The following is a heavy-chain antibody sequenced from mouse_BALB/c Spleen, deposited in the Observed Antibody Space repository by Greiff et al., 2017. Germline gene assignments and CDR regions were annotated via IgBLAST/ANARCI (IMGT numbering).Heavy chain of an antibody. CDR1: GFTFSSYG. CDR2: ISSGGSYT. J-gene: IGHJ4*01. V-gene: IGHV5-6*01. Sequence: EVKLQESGGDLVKPGGSLKLSCAASGFTFSSYGMSWVRQTPDKRLEWVATISSGGSYTYYPDSVKGRFTISRDNAKNTLYLQMSSLKSEDTAMYYCARQGGLLPLDYWGQGTSVTVSS. D-gene: IGHD2-13*01. CDR3: ARQGGLLPLDY.